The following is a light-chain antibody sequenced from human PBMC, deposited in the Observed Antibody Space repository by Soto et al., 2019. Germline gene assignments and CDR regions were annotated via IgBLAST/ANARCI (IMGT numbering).Light chain of an antibody. V-gene: IGLV2-14*01. Sequence: QSALTQPASVSGSLGQSITISCTGTSSDIGGYKYVSWYQQHPGNAPKLIIFEASNRPSGVSDRFSGSNSGNTASLTISGLQVEDEADYYCTSYSRYSVLMVGGGTKVTVL. CDR3: TSYSRYSVLM. CDR2: EAS. CDR1: SSDIGGYKY. J-gene: IGLJ2*01.